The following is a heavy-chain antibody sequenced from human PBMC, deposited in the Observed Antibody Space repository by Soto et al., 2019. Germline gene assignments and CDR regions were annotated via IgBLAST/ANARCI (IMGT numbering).Heavy chain of an antibody. CDR3: AKDLKPFYYYYYMDV. CDR2: ISYDGSNK. V-gene: IGHV3-30*18. CDR1: GFTFSSYG. J-gene: IGHJ6*03. Sequence: GGSLRLSCAASGFTFSSYGMHWVRQAPGKGLEWVAVISYDGSNKYYADSVKGRFTISRDNSKNTLYLQMNSLRAEDTAVYYCAKDLKPFYYYYYMDVWGKGTTVTVSS.